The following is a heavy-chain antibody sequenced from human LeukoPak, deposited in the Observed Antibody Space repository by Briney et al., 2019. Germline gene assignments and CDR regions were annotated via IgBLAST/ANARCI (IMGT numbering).Heavy chain of an antibody. V-gene: IGHV4-4*09. CDR1: GDSINDLY. J-gene: IGHJ6*03. CDR3: ARQRCSGGSCYRVDQLYYMDV. D-gene: IGHD2-15*01. CDR2: IYSSVSN. Sequence: TSDTLSLTCTLSGDSINDLYWRWTRHPPGEGLEWIAYIYSSVSNNYNPSLRTRSTISKDTPRTHFSVQLTSDTPAHGGVIHLARQRCSGGSCYRVDQLYYMDVWGKGTTITVSS.